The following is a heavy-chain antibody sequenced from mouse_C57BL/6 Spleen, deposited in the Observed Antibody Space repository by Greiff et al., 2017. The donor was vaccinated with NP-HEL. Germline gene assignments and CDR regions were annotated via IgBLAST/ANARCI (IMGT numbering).Heavy chain of an antibody. CDR1: GYAFSSSW. J-gene: IGHJ4*01. CDR2: IYPGDGDT. D-gene: IGHD1-1*01. V-gene: IGHV1-82*01. Sequence: VQLQQSGPELVKPGASVKISCKASGYAFSSSWMNWVKQRPGKGLEWIGRIYPGDGDTNYNGKFKGKATLTADKSSSTAYMQLSSLTSEVSAVYFCARYGSSYYYAMDYWGQGTSVTVSS. CDR3: ARYGSSYYYAMDY.